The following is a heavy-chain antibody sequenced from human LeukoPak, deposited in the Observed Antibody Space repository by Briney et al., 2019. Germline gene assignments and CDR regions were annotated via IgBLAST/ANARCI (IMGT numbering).Heavy chain of an antibody. CDR3: ARAMVRGVYHFDY. J-gene: IGHJ4*02. CDR2: IYYSGST. Sequence: SETLSLTCTVPGGSISSSSYYWGWIRQPPGKGLEWIGSIYYSGSTYYNPSLKSRVTISVDTSKNQFSLKLSSVTAADTAVYYCARAMVRGVYHFDYWGQGTLVTVSS. V-gene: IGHV4-39*07. D-gene: IGHD3-10*01. CDR1: GGSISSSSYY.